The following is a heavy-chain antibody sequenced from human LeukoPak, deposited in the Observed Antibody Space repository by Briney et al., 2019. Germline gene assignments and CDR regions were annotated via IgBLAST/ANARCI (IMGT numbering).Heavy chain of an antibody. V-gene: IGHV4-61*01. D-gene: IGHD6-19*01. Sequence: SETLSLTCTVSGGSVSTGTYYWSWIRQPPGKGLEWIEYIYYSGSTNYNPSLMSRVTISVDTSKNQFSLKLRSVTAADTAVYYCARGLAGEDWGQGTLVTVSS. J-gene: IGHJ4*02. CDR1: GGSVSTGTYY. CDR2: IYYSGST. CDR3: ARGLAGED.